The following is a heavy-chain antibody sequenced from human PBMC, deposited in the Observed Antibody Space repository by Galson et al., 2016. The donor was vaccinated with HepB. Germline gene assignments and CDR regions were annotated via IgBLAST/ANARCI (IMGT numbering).Heavy chain of an antibody. CDR2: IDSDGITT. CDR3: ARDYVPGA. V-gene: IGHV3-74*01. J-gene: IGHJ5*02. D-gene: IGHD3-10*01. Sequence: SLRLSCAASGFTFSSYWMYRVRQAPGKGLVWVSRIDSDGITTAYADSVKGRFTISRDNAKNTLYLEMNSLRGEDTAMYYCARDYVPGAWGQGVLVTVSS. CDR1: GFTFSSYW.